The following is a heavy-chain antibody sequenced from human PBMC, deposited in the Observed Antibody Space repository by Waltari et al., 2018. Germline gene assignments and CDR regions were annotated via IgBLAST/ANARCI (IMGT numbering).Heavy chain of an antibody. CDR2: IGTAGDT. CDR3: ASELWVGYFDY. D-gene: IGHD2-21*01. J-gene: IGHJ4*02. V-gene: IGHV3-13*01. Sequence: EVQLVESGGGLVQPGGSLRLSCAASGFTFSSYDMHWVRQATGKGLEWVSAIGTAGDTYYPGSVKGRFTISRENAKNSLYLQMNSLRAEDTAVYYCASELWVGYFDYGGQGTLVTVSS. CDR1: GFTFSSYD.